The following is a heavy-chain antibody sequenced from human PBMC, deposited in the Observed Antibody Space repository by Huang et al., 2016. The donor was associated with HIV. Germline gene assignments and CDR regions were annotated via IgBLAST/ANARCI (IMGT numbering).Heavy chain of an antibody. D-gene: IGHD4-17*01. V-gene: IGHV1-69*13. J-gene: IGHJ4*02. CDR2: IIPMFGTP. CDR1: GGTFSKYA. CDR3: AGGQLGSYGDYDVLY. Sequence: QVQLVQSGAEVKTPGSSVKVSCKASGGTFSKYAISWVRPAPGQGLEWMGGIIPMFGTPNYARKFQGRVTITADDSTSTTYVEVSSLRSEDTALYYCAGGQLGSYGDYDVLYWGQGTLVTVSS.